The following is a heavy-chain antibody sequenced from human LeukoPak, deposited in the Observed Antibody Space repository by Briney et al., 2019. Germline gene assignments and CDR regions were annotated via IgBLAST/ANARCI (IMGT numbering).Heavy chain of an antibody. CDR1: GDSVSSNSAA. CDR2: TYYRSKWYN. CDR3: AILMGSGWSVPPSDY. V-gene: IGHV6-1*01. Sequence: SQTLSLTCAISGDSVSSNSAAWNWIRQSPSRGLEWLGRTYYRSKWYNDYAVSVKSRITINPDTSKNQFSLQLNSVTAADTAVYYCAILMGSGWSVPPSDYWGQGTLVTVSS. J-gene: IGHJ4*02. D-gene: IGHD6-19*01.